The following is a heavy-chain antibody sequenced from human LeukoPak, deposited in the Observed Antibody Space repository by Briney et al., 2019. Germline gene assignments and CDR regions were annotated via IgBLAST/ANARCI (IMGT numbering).Heavy chain of an antibody. CDR1: GGSISSYY. Sequence: SETLSLTCTVSGGSISSYYWSWIRQPPGKGLEWIGYIYYSGSTNYNPSLKSRATISVDTSKNQFSLKLSPVTAADTAVYYCARGELPDCSGGSCPYYFDYWGQGTLVTVSS. J-gene: IGHJ4*02. D-gene: IGHD2-15*01. CDR2: IYYSGST. V-gene: IGHV4-59*12. CDR3: ARGELPDCSGGSCPYYFDY.